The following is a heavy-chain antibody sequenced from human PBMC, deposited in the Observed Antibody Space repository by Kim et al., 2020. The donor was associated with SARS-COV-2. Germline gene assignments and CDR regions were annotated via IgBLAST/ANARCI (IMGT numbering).Heavy chain of an antibody. V-gene: IGHV1-69*13. Sequence: SVKVSCKASGGTFSSYAISWVRQAPGQGLEWMGGIIPIFGTANYAQKFQGRVTITADESTSTAYMELSSLRSEDTAVYYCAISSSRTLVDFDYWGQGTLVTVSS. CDR1: GGTFSSYA. CDR2: IIPIFGTA. D-gene: IGHD6-13*01. CDR3: AISSSRTLVDFDY. J-gene: IGHJ4*02.